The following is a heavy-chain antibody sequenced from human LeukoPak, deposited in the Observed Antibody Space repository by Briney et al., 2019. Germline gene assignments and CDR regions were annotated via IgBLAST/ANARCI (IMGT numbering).Heavy chain of an antibody. D-gene: IGHD2-15*01. Sequence: GSLRFSLAASVFTFSCYLMHLGRLAARRGRVLGPRINSDGSSTSYADSVKGRFTISRDNAKNTLYLQMNSLRAEDTAVYYCARGPDRHGSGLIGLWGQGTMVTVSS. CDR1: VFTFSCYL. V-gene: IGHV3-74*01. CDR2: INSDGSST. J-gene: IGHJ3*01. CDR3: ARGPDRHGSGLIGL.